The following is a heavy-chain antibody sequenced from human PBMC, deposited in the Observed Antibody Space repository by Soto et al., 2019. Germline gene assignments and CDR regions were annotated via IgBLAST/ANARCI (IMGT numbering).Heavy chain of an antibody. V-gene: IGHV4-31*03. CDR1: GGSISSGGYF. D-gene: IGHD2-21*01. CDR2: IYYSGST. J-gene: IGHJ4*02. Sequence: SETLSLTCTVSGGSISSGGYFWSWIRQHPGKGLEWIGYIYYSGSTYYNPSLKSRLTISVDTSKNQFSLKLSSVTAADTAVYYCAREASYGPGFYFDYWGQGTLVTVSS. CDR3: AREASYGPGFYFDY.